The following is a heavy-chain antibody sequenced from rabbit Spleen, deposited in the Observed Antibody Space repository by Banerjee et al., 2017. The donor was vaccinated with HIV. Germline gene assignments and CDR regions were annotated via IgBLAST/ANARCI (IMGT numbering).Heavy chain of an antibody. J-gene: IGHJ4*01. V-gene: IGHV1S40*01. D-gene: IGHD1-1*01. CDR1: GFSFSSGYW. CDR2: IYVGNGNA. CDR3: ARDLSSSGYSIPNL. Sequence: QSLEESGGDLVKPGASLTLTCTASGFSFSSGYWIWWVRQAPGKGLEWIACIYVGNGNANYASWAKGRFTISKSSSTTVTLQMTSLTAADTATYFCARDLSSSGYSIPNLWGPGTLVTVS.